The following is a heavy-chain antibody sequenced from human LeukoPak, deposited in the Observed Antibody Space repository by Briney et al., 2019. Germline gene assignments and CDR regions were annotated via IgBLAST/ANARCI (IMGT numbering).Heavy chain of an antibody. CDR3: ARDSADCSGGNCYSAEYFQH. J-gene: IGHJ1*01. Sequence: ASVKVSCKASGYTFTSYYMHWVRQAPGQGLEWMGIINPSGGSTSYAQKFQGRVTMTRDTSTSTVYMELSSLRSEDTAVYCCARDSADCSGGNCYSAEYFQHWGQGTLVTVSS. CDR1: GYTFTSYY. D-gene: IGHD2-15*01. CDR2: INPSGGST. V-gene: IGHV1-46*01.